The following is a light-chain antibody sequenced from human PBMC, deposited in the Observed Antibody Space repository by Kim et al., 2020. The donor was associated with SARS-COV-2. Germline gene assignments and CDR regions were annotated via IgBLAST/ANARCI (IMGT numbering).Light chain of an antibody. V-gene: IGKV3-15*01. CDR1: QSISSS. Sequence: EIVMTQSPATLSVSPGERVTLSCRASQSISSSLAWYQHKPGQPPRLLIYDAFNRATGVPARFSVSGSGTEFTLTISSLQSEDFAVYYCQRYDNWPWAFGQVTKVDIK. CDR2: DAF. J-gene: IGKJ1*01. CDR3: QRYDNWPWA.